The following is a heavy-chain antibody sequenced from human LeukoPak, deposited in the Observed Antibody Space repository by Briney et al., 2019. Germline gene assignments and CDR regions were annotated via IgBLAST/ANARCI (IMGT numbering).Heavy chain of an antibody. D-gene: IGHD6-19*01. Sequence: PGGSLRLSCAASGFTFSSYWMHWVRQAPGKGLVWVSRLNSDGSSTSYADSVKGRFTISRDNAKNTLYPQMNSLRAEDTAVYYCAREAVAGIFPYYYYGMDVWGQGTTVTVSS. V-gene: IGHV3-74*01. J-gene: IGHJ6*02. CDR1: GFTFSSYW. CDR3: AREAVAGIFPYYYYGMDV. CDR2: LNSDGSST.